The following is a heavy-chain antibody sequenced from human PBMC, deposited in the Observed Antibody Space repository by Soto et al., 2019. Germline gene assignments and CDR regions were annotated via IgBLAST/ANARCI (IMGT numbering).Heavy chain of an antibody. CDR2: IYYSGST. CDR3: AREFNVDSYYYYYGMDV. J-gene: IGHJ6*02. CDR1: GGSISSGGYY. V-gene: IGHV4-31*03. Sequence: SETLSLTCTVSGGSISSGGYYWSWIRQHPGKGLEWIGYIYYSGSTYYNPSLKSRVTISVDTSKNQFSLKLSSVTAADTAVYYCAREFNVDSYYYYYGMDVWGQGTTVTVSS.